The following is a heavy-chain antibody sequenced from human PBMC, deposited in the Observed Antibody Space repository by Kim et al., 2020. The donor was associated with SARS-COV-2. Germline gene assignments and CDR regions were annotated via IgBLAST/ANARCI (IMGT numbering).Heavy chain of an antibody. V-gene: IGHV4-39*01. D-gene: IGHD6-13*01. Sequence: SETLSLTCTVSGGSISSSSYYWGWIRQPPGKGLEWIGSIYYSGSTYYNPSLKSRVTISVDTSKNQFSLKLSSVTAADTAVYYCARQLAAARDAFDIWGQGTMVTVSS. CDR1: GGSISSSSYY. CDR2: IYYSGST. J-gene: IGHJ3*02. CDR3: ARQLAAARDAFDI.